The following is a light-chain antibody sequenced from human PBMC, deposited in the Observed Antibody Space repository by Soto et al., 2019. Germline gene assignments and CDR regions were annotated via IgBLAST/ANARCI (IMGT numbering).Light chain of an antibody. CDR2: GAS. Sequence: EVVMTQSPATLSVSPGERATLSCRASQSVSINLAWYQQKPGQAPRLLIYGASTKATGIPVRFSGSGSGTEFTLTISSLQSDDLAVYYCQHYNNWPPWTFGQGTKVEIK. V-gene: IGKV3-15*01. J-gene: IGKJ1*01. CDR1: QSVSIN. CDR3: QHYNNWPPWT.